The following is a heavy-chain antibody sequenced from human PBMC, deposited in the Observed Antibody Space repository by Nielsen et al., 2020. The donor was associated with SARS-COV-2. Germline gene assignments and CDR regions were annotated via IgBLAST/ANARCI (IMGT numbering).Heavy chain of an antibody. J-gene: IGHJ6*02. CDR2: IYHSGST. V-gene: IGHV4-30-2*02. CDR3: AGDYWGSGSYYYYYGMDV. Sequence: SETLSLTCAVSGGSISSGGYSWSWIRQPPGKGLEWIGYIYHSGSTYYNPSLKSRVTISVDTSKNQFSLKLSSVTAADTAVYYCAGDYWGSGSYYYYYGMDVWGQGTTVTVSS. D-gene: IGHD5-12*01. CDR1: GGSISSGGYS.